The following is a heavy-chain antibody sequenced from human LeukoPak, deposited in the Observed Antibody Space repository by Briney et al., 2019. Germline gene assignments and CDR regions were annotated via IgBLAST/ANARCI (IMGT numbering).Heavy chain of an antibody. V-gene: IGHV4-59*01. CDR2: IYYSGST. Sequence: PSETLSLTCTVSGGSISSYYWSWIRQPPGKGLEWVGYIYYSGSTNYNPSLKSRVTISVDTSKNQFSLKLSSVTAADTAVHYCARYGTAAGNFDYWGQGTLVTVSS. CDR1: GGSISSYY. CDR3: ARYGTAAGNFDY. J-gene: IGHJ4*02. D-gene: IGHD6-13*01.